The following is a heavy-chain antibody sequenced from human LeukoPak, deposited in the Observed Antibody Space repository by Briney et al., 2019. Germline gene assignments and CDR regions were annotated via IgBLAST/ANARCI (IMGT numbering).Heavy chain of an antibody. CDR2: IYRSGSI. J-gene: IGHJ4*02. D-gene: IGHD3-16*01. V-gene: IGHV3-66*01. CDR3: AADFYTSYHLGY. Sequence: GGSLRLSCAVSGFTVTVNYMSCVRQAPGKGLEWVSIIYRSGSISYADSVKGRFIISRDSSTNTLSLQMTSLRAEDTAVYYCAADFYTSYHLGYWGQGTLVTVSS. CDR1: GFTVTVNY.